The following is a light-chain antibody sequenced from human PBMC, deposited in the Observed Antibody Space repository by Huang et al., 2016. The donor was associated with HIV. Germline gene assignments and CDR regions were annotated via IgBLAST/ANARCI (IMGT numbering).Light chain of an antibody. CDR3: QQYDNVPRFT. J-gene: IGKJ3*01. CDR1: QDISNY. Sequence: DIQMTQSPSSLSASVGDRVTITCQASQDISNYLNWYQQKPGKAPKLLIYDASNLETGVSSRFSGSGSGTDVTFTISSLQPEDIATYYCQQYDNVPRFTFGPGTKVDIK. CDR2: DAS. V-gene: IGKV1-33*01.